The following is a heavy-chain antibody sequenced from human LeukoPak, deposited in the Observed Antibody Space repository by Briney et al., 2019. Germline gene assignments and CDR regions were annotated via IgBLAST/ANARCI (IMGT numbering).Heavy chain of an antibody. Sequence: PSETLSLTCAVYGGSFSGYYWSWIRQPPGKGLEWIGEINHSGSTNYNPSFKSRVTISVDTSKNQFSLKLSSVTAADTAVYYCARRITIFGVVARHMDVWGKGTTVTASS. CDR2: INHSGST. V-gene: IGHV4-34*01. J-gene: IGHJ6*03. CDR1: GGSFSGYY. D-gene: IGHD3-3*01. CDR3: ARRITIFGVVARHMDV.